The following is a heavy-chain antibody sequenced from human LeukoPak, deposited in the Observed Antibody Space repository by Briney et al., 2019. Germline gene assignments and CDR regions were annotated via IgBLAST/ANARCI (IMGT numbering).Heavy chain of an antibody. CDR2: INTSENT. CDR1: GGSISSYY. Sequence: PSETLSLTCSVSGGSISSYYWSWIRQPAGKGLEWIGRINTSENTNYNPSLKSRVTISVDTSKNQFSLKLSSVTAADTAVYYCARVITYKFWSGYMGDAFDIWGQGTMVTVSS. V-gene: IGHV4-4*07. J-gene: IGHJ3*02. CDR3: ARVITYKFWSGYMGDAFDI. D-gene: IGHD3-3*01.